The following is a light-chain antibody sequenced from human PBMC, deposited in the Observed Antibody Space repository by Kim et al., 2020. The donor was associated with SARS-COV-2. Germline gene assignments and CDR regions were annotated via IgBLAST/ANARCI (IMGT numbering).Light chain of an antibody. CDR1: SGSIDDNY. J-gene: IGLJ2*01. CDR3: QSYNRDNVI. CDR2: EDD. Sequence: GKPVTISRTRSSGSIDDNYVQWYQQRPGGVPTTVIYEDDQRPSGVSDRFSGSIDNSSNSASLTISGLRTEDEADYYCQSYNRDNVIFGGGTKLTVL. V-gene: IGLV6-57*03.